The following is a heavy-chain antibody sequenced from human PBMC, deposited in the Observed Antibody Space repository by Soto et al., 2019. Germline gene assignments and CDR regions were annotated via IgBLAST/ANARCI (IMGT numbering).Heavy chain of an antibody. V-gene: IGHV3-23*01. D-gene: IGHD6-13*01. CDR3: ARPPGYSSSWYFDY. J-gene: IGHJ4*02. CDR1: GFTFSSYA. Sequence: GGSLRLSCAASGFTFSSYAMSWVRQAPGKGLEWVSAISGSGGSTYYADSVKGRFTISRDDSKNTLYLQMNSLRAEDTAVYYCARPPGYSSSWYFDYWGQGTLVTVSS. CDR2: ISGSGGST.